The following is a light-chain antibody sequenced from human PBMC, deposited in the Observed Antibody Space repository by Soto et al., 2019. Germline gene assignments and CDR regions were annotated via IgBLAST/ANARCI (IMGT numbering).Light chain of an antibody. Sequence: DIQMTQSPSTLSASLGDRVTITCRASQSISNWLAWYQQKPGKAPKVLIYDASSLESGVPSRFSGSGSGTEFTLTISSLQPDAFATYYCQQYNSYSYTFGQGTKLELK. CDR1: QSISNW. CDR2: DAS. CDR3: QQYNSYSYT. J-gene: IGKJ2*01. V-gene: IGKV1-5*01.